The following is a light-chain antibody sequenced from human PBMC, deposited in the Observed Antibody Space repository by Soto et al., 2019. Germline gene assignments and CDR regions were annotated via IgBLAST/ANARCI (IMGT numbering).Light chain of an antibody. CDR1: QSISSSY. V-gene: IGKV3-20*01. Sequence: EIVLTQSPGTLSLSPGEGGTLSCRASQSISSSYLAWYQQKPGQSPRLLIYAASSRATGIPDRFSGSGSGTDFTLTISGLEPEDFAVYYCQLYGGSHMFSFGQGTKLEIK. CDR2: AAS. J-gene: IGKJ2*01. CDR3: QLYGGSHMFS.